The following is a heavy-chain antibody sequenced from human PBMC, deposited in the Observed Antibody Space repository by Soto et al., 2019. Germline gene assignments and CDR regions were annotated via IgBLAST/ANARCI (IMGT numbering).Heavy chain of an antibody. V-gene: IGHV3-30-3*01. D-gene: IGHD2-21*02. CDR2: ISYDGNNK. CDR3: ARGGGFCGGDCYKGGIDY. J-gene: IGHJ4*02. Sequence: QVQLVESGGGVVQPGRSLRLSCAASGFTFSPYTMHWVRQDPGKGLEWVAVISYDGNNKYYADSVKGRFTISRDNSKNTLYLQMISLRAEDTAVYYCARGGGFCGGDCYKGGIDYWGQGTLVTVSS. CDR1: GFTFSPYT.